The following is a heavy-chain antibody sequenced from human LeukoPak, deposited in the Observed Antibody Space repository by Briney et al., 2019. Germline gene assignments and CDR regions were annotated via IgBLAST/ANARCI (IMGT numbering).Heavy chain of an antibody. D-gene: IGHD6-19*01. V-gene: IGHV4-34*01. CDR3: CAVAGTY. Sequence: NASETLSLTCAVYGGSFSGYYWSWIRQPPGKGLEWIGEINHSGSTNYNPSLKSRVTISVDTSKNQFSLKLISVTAADTAVYYCCAVAGTYWGQGTLVTVSS. CDR2: INHSGST. CDR1: GGSFSGYY. J-gene: IGHJ4*02.